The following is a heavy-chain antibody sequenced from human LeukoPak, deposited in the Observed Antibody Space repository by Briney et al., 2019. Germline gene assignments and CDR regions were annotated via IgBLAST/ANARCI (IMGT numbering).Heavy chain of an antibody. D-gene: IGHD1-26*01. CDR1: GFTVSSNY. CDR3: ARPVTNWRGGSYYFQH. V-gene: IGHV3-7*03. Sequence: GGSLRLSCAASGFTVSSNYMSWVRQAPGKGLEWVANIKQDGSEKYYVDSVKGRFTISRDNAKNSLYLQMNSLRAEDTAVYYCARPVTNWRGGSYYFQHWGQGTLVTVSS. CDR2: IKQDGSEK. J-gene: IGHJ1*01.